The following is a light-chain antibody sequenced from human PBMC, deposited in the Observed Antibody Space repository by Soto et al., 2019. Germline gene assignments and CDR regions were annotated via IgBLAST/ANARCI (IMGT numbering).Light chain of an antibody. J-gene: IGKJ2*01. CDR2: GAS. V-gene: IGKV3-20*01. CDR3: QQYGSSPSYT. Sequence: EIVLTQSPGTLSLSPGESATLSCRASQSVSSNYLAWYQQKPGQAPRLLIYGASSRATGIPDRFSGSGSGTDFTLTISRLEPEDFAVYYCQQYGSSPSYTFGQGTKLEIK. CDR1: QSVSSNY.